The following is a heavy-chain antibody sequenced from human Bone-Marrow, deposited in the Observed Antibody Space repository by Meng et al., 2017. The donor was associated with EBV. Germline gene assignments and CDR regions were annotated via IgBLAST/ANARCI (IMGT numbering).Heavy chain of an antibody. CDR3: SRDLAGSDDY. J-gene: IGHJ4*02. CDR2: INEDGTIT. Sequence: GQLGESRGAYGPRGGSRRLSCATSEFTFRRYWMHWVRQGPGKEPLWVSRINEDGTITNYADSVKGRFTISRDNAKNTLYLQMNNLRAEDTAVYYCSRDLAGSDDYWGRGTLVTVSS. D-gene: IGHD1-14*01. V-gene: IGHV3-74*01. CDR1: EFTFRRYW.